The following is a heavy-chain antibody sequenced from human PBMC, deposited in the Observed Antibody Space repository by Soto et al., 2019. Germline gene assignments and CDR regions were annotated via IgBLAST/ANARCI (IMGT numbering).Heavy chain of an antibody. CDR1: GFTFSSYS. CDR3: ARDTRVVAATSYYYAMDV. J-gene: IGHJ6*02. V-gene: IGHV3-21*01. Sequence: EVQLVEAGGGRVKPGGSLRLYGVPSGFTFSSYSMNWVRQAPGKGPEWGASISSSSSYIYYTESVKGRFTISRDNAKNSLDLQMNSRRAEATAVYYCARDTRVVAATSYYYAMDVWGQWTKVTVSS. D-gene: IGHD2-15*01. CDR2: ISSSSSYI.